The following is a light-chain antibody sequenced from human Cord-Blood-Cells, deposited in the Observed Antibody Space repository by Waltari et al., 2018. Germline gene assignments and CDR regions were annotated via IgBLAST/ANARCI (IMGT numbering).Light chain of an antibody. Sequence: DIQMTQSPSTLSASVGDRVTITCRASQSISSWLAWYQQKPGKAPKLLVYKASSLESGVPSSFSGSGSATEFTLTISSLQPDDFATYFFQQYNSYPLTFDGGTNAEIK. CDR1: QSISSW. CDR2: KAS. J-gene: IGKJ4*01. V-gene: IGKV1-5*03. CDR3: QQYNSYPLT.